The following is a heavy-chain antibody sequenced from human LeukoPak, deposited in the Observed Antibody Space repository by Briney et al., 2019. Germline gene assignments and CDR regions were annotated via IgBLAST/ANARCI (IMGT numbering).Heavy chain of an antibody. CDR2: ISGSGGST. V-gene: IGHV3-23*01. CDR1: GFTFSSYA. D-gene: IGHD3-16*02. Sequence: PGGSLRLSCAASGFTFSSYAMSWVRQAPGKGLEWVSAISGSGGSTYYADSVKGRFTISRDNSKSTLYLQMNSLRAEDTAVYYCAKWSSEDDYVWGTYRSYFFDYWGQGTLVTVSS. CDR3: AKWSSEDDYVWGTYRSYFFDY. J-gene: IGHJ4*02.